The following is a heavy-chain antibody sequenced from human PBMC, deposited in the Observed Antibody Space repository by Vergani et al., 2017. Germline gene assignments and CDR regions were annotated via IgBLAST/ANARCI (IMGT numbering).Heavy chain of an antibody. CDR1: GFTFSSYG. CDR2: ISYDGSNK. V-gene: IGHV3-30*18. Sequence: QVQLVESGGGVVQPGRSLRLSCAASGFTFSSYGMHWVRQAPGKGLEWVAVISYDGSNKYYADSVKGRFTICRDNSKNTLFLQMNSLRAEDTAVYYCAKESSSWYYYYYYMDVWGKGTTVTVSS. J-gene: IGHJ6*03. CDR3: AKESSSWYYYYYYMDV. D-gene: IGHD6-13*01.